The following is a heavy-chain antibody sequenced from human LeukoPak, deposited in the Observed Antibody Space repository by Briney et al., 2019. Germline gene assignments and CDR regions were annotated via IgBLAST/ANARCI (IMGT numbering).Heavy chain of an antibody. V-gene: IGHV4-39*07. J-gene: IGHJ4*02. CDR3: ARDRDTMVRGVIDY. D-gene: IGHD3-10*01. CDR2: IYYSGST. Sequence: SETLSLTCTVSGGSISSSSYYWGWIRQPPGKGLEWIGSIYYSGSTYYNPSLKSRVTISVDTSKNQFSLKLSSVTAADTAVYYCARDRDTMVRGVIDYWGQGTLATVSS. CDR1: GGSISSSSYY.